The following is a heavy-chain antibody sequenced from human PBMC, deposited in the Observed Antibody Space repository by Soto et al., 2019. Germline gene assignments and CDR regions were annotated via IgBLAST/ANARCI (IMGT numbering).Heavy chain of an antibody. Sequence: ASVKVSCKASGYTFTSYDINWVRQATGQGLEWMGWMNPNSGNTGYAQKFQGRVTMTRNTSISTAYMELSSLRSEDTAVYYCARRRVPAAMGPEYYGMDVWGQGTTVTVSS. CDR2: MNPNSGNT. CDR3: ARRRVPAAMGPEYYGMDV. J-gene: IGHJ6*02. V-gene: IGHV1-8*01. CDR1: GYTFTSYD. D-gene: IGHD2-2*01.